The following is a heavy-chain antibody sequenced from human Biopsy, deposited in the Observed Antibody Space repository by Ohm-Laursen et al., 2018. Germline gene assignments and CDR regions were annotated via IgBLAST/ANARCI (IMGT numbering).Heavy chain of an antibody. D-gene: IGHD5-24*01. J-gene: IGHJ4*02. CDR2: INTYNGNT. V-gene: IGHV1-18*01. Sequence: SSVKVSCNASGYTFTSYGISWVRQAPGQGLEWMGWINTYNGNTNYAQNLQGRVTMTTDTSTSTAYMELRSLRSDDTAVYYCARERGGYKRTDYWGQGTLVTVSS. CDR1: GYTFTSYG. CDR3: ARERGGYKRTDY.